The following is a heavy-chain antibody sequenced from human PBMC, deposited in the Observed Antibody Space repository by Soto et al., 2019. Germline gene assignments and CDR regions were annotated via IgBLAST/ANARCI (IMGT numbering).Heavy chain of an antibody. CDR1: GYNFGGYW. J-gene: IGHJ4*02. Sequence: PGESLKISCKASGYNFGGYWIGWVRQMPGKGLEWMGIIFPGDSDTRYSPSFQGQVTISADKSISTVYLQWRSLKASDTAIYFCARPFDYWGQGTLVTVSS. CDR3: ARPFDY. V-gene: IGHV5-51*01. CDR2: IFPGDSDT.